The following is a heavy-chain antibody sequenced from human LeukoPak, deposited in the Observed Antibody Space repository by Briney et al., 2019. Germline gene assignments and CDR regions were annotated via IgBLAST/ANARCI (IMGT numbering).Heavy chain of an antibody. CDR2: IWFDGSNR. V-gene: IGHV3-33*06. Sequence: GGSLRLSCTASGFTFSTYGMHWVRQAPGKGLEWEALIWFDGSNRYYADSVKGRFTISRDNSKNTVYLQMNSLRAGDTAVYYCAKVDCGGDCSHFDSWGQGTLVTVSP. CDR3: AKVDCGGDCSHFDS. D-gene: IGHD2-21*02. CDR1: GFTFSTYG. J-gene: IGHJ4*02.